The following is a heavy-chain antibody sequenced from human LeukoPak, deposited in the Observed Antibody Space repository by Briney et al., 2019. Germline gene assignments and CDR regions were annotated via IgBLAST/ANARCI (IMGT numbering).Heavy chain of an antibody. J-gene: IGHJ4*02. Sequence: PGGSLRLSCAASGFTFDNYAMHWARQVPGKGLEWVSGISWNSGNTVYADSVKGRFTISRDNSKNTLYLQMNSLRAEDTAVYYCAKDHLPTYYDFSYFDYWGQGTLVTVSS. CDR1: GFTFDNYA. V-gene: IGHV3-9*01. CDR3: AKDHLPTYYDFSYFDY. D-gene: IGHD3-3*01. CDR2: ISWNSGNT.